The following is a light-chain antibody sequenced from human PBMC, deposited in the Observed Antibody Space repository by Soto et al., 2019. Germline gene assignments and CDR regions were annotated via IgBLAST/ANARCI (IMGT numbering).Light chain of an antibody. Sequence: QSVLTQPPSASGTPGQRVSISCSGSSSNVGSKYVYWYQQLPGTAPKLLIYKNNQRPSGVPDRFSGSKSGTAASLAISGLRSEDEAEYYCAAWDDSLSGVMFGGGTKLTVL. CDR2: KNN. CDR1: SSNVGSKY. J-gene: IGLJ3*02. CDR3: AAWDDSLSGVM. V-gene: IGLV1-47*01.